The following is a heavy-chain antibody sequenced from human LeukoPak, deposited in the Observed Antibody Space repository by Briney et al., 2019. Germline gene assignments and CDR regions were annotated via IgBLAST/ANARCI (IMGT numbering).Heavy chain of an antibody. CDR1: GFTFSSYA. Sequence: GGSLRLSCAASGFTFSSYAMSWVRQAPGKGLEWVSAISGSGGSTYYADSVKGRFTISRDNSKNMLYLQMNSLRAEDTAVYYCAKVSGRIQIWPQPFGDGMDVWGQGTTVTVSS. CDR2: ISGSGGST. V-gene: IGHV3-23*01. D-gene: IGHD3-10*01. J-gene: IGHJ6*02. CDR3: AKVSGRIQIWPQPFGDGMDV.